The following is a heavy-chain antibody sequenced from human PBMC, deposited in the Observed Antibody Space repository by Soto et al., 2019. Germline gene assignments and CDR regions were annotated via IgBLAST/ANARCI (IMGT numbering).Heavy chain of an antibody. V-gene: IGHV3-23*01. J-gene: IGHJ4*02. D-gene: IGHD2-15*01. CDR1: GFTFSSYA. CDR2: ISGSGGST. CDR3: AKREDIVVVVAAKYYSSGWDY. Sequence: GESLKISCAASGFTFSSYAMSWVRQAPGKGLEWVSAISGSGGSTYYADSVKGRFTISRDNSKNTLYLQMNSLRAEDTAVYYCAKREDIVVVVAAKYYSSGWDYWGQGTLVTVSS.